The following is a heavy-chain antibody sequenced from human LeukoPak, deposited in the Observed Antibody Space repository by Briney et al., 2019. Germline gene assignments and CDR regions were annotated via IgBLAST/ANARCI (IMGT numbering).Heavy chain of an antibody. V-gene: IGHV3-23*01. J-gene: IGHJ4*02. CDR2: INGSGVIT. D-gene: IGHD3-16*01. CDR3: AKDSSQGGDYFDS. Sequence: GGSLRLSCAASGFTFSSYSMNWVRQAPGKGLEWVSGINGSGVITFYADSVKGRFTISRDNSKNTLYLQMNSLRAEDTAIYYCAKDSSQGGDYFDSWGQGTLVTVSS. CDR1: GFTFSSYS.